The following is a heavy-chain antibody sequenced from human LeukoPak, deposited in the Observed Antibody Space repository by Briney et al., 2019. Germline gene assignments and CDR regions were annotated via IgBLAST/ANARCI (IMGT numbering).Heavy chain of an antibody. CDR3: AREGGEPLRRGMDV. CDR1: GGSISTYY. D-gene: IGHD1-26*01. V-gene: IGHV4-4*07. CDR2: IYTSWST. J-gene: IGHJ6*02. Sequence: SETLSLTCTVSGGSISTYYWSWIRQPAGKGLEWIGRIYTSWSTNYNPSLKSRVTMSVDTSKNQFSVKLSSVTAADTAVFYCAREGGEPLRRGMDVWGQGTTVTVSS.